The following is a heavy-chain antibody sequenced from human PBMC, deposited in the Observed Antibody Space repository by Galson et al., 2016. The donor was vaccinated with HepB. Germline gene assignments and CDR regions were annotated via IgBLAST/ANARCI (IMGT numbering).Heavy chain of an antibody. V-gene: IGHV4-34*01. J-gene: IGHJ5*01. Sequence: TLSLTCAVYGGSFSGYYWSWIRQSPGKGLEWIGEINHSGSTNYNPSLKSRVTISIDTSDNKFSLKVSAVTAADTAVYYCARVLCFGESGCWFDPWGLGTLVTVSS. CDR2: INHSGST. CDR3: ARVLCFGESGCWFDP. D-gene: IGHD3-10*01. CDR1: GGSFSGYY.